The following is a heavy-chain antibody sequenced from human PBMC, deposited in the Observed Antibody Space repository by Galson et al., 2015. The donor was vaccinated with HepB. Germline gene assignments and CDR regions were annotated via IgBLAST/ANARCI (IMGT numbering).Heavy chain of an antibody. CDR2: ISGSGGIT. D-gene: IGHD2-21*02. J-gene: IGHJ5*02. Sequence: SLRLSCAASGFTFSGYAMGWVRQAPGKGPEWVSAISGSGGITYYADSVKGPFTISRDNSKNTLYLQMNSLRAEDTAVYYCAKDRGGHCGGDCYSSFDPWGQGTLVTVSS. CDR3: AKDRGGHCGGDCYSSFDP. CDR1: GFTFSGYA. V-gene: IGHV3-23*01.